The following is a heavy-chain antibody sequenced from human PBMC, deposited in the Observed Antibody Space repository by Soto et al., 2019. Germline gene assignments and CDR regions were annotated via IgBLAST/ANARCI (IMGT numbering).Heavy chain of an antibody. Sequence: QVQLQASGPTLVKPSETLSLTCTVSGGSIRSYCWTWIRQPPGEGLEWIGCICNSGTTNYNPSLKRRVAISIDIQKRQFSLQLSSVTVADTAFYYRAVGGWIVVSTRLLMDVWGKGTTVTVSA. CDR1: GGSIRSYC. CDR3: AVGGWIVVSTRLLMDV. J-gene: IGHJ6*04. V-gene: IGHV4-59*03. CDR2: ICNSGTT. D-gene: IGHD3-22*01.